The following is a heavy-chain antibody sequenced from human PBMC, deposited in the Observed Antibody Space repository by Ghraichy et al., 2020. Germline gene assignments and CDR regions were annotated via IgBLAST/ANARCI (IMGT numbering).Heavy chain of an antibody. V-gene: IGHV3-30*18. CDR1: GFTFSSYG. CDR2: ISYDGSKE. J-gene: IGHJ4*02. CDR3: AKDHLLYCGGDCTPLGY. Sequence: GGSLRLSCAASGFTFSSYGMHWVRQAPGKGLEWVAVISYDGSKEYYADSVEGRFTISRDNSKNTLYLLMNSLRPEDTAVYYCAKDHLLYCGGDCTPLGYWGQGTLVTVSS. D-gene: IGHD2-21*02.